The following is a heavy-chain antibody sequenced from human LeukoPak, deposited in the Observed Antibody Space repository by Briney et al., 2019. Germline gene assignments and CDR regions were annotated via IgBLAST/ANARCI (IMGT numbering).Heavy chain of an antibody. CDR3: ARSGIAAAGTGLDYYYYGMDV. J-gene: IGHJ6*02. V-gene: IGHV4-59*01. D-gene: IGHD6-13*01. CDR2: ISHSGST. CDR1: GGSISSYY. Sequence: SETLSLTCTVSGGSISSYYWSWIRQPPGKGLEWIGYISHSGSTNYNPSLKSRVTISVDTSKNQFSLKLSSVTAADTAVYYCARSGIAAAGTGLDYYYYGMDVWGQGTTVTVSS.